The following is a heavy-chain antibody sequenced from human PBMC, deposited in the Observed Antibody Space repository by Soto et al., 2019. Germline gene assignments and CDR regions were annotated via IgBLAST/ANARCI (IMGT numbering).Heavy chain of an antibody. D-gene: IGHD1-26*01. CDR3: ATYEMGGPGRGR. CDR2: MYDSVTT. V-gene: IGHV4-59*01. J-gene: IGHJ4*02. CDR1: GASISSNH. Sequence: SETLSLTCSVSGASISSNHWTWIRQPPGKGLEWIGCMYDSVTTRYDSFFKGRVTISIDTSKNQFSLNLSSVTAADTAVYYCATYEMGGPGRGRCGQGTLVTVSS.